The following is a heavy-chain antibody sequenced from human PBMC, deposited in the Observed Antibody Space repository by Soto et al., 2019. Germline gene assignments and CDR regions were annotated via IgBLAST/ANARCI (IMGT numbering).Heavy chain of an antibody. CDR3: ARGHRIPGIAAAGSFDY. CDR2: ISSSSSYI. V-gene: IGHV3-21*01. J-gene: IGHJ4*02. Sequence: GGSLRLSCAASGFTFSSYSMNWVRQAPGKGLEWVSSISSSSSYIYYAGSVKGRFTISRDNAKNSLYLQMNSLRAEDTAVYYCARGHRIPGIAAAGSFDYWGQGTLVTVSS. D-gene: IGHD6-13*01. CDR1: GFTFSSYS.